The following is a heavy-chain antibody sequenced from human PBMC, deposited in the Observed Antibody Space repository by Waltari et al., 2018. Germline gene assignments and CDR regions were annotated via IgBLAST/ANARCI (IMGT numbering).Heavy chain of an antibody. CDR2: IYHSGST. V-gene: IGHV4-30-4*08. Sequence: QVQLQESGPGLVKPSQTLSLTCSVSGGSISSGDYYWSWIRHHPGKGLEWIGYIYHSGSTYYGPPLNGRVTVSEDRSKNQFSLRLTSVTAADTAVYYCARGQANGDSEVHFDYWGQGSLVTVSS. CDR1: GGSISSGDYY. J-gene: IGHJ4*02. D-gene: IGHD4-17*01. CDR3: ARGQANGDSEVHFDY.